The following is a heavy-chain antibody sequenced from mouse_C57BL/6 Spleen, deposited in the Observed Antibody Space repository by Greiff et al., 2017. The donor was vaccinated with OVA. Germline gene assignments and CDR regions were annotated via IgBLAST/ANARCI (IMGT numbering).Heavy chain of an antibody. CDR2: IYPGDGDT. D-gene: IGHD1-1*01. Sequence: VQLQQSGPELVKPGASVKISCKASGYAFSSSWMNWVKQRPGKGLEWIGRIYPGDGDTNYNGKFKGKATLTADKSSSTAYMQLSSLTSEDSAVYFCATLYYGSSLFDYWGQGTTLTVSS. CDR1: GYAFSSSW. J-gene: IGHJ2*01. V-gene: IGHV1-82*01. CDR3: ATLYYGSSLFDY.